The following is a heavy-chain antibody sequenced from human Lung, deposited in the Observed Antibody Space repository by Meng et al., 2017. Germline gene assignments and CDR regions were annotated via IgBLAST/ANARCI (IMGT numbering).Heavy chain of an antibody. V-gene: IGHV3-21*01. J-gene: IGHJ4*02. Sequence: EVQLVEPGGGLVKPGGSLRLPCAASGFTFSSYSMNWVRQAPGKGLEWVSSISSSSAYADSVKGRFTISRDNAKNSLYLQMNSLRAEDTAVYYCARGRVVVAATPSDYWGQGTLVTVSS. CDR1: GFTFSSYS. CDR2: ISSSSA. CDR3: ARGRVVVAATPSDY. D-gene: IGHD2-15*01.